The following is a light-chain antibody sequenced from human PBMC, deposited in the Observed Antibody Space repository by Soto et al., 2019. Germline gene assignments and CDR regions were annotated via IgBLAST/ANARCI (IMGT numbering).Light chain of an antibody. V-gene: IGKV3D-15*01. CDR2: GAS. Sequence: EVVLTQSPDTLSLSPGERATLSCRASQTVGNNYLAWYQQRPGQAPRLLIYGASSRSTDIPDRFSGSGSGTEFTLTISSLQSEDFAVYFCQQYNNWPPVTFGPGTKVDI. CDR1: QTVGNN. CDR3: QQYNNWPPVT. J-gene: IGKJ3*01.